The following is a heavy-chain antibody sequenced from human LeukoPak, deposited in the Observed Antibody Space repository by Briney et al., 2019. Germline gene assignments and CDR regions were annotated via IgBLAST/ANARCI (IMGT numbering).Heavy chain of an antibody. V-gene: IGHV3-48*03. Sequence: SGGSLTLSCSPSGFTLSSYEMIWVRQAPGKGLEWMSYITGSGDTIYYADSVKGRFTISRDNAKNSIYLQMHSLRAEDTAVYYCARGEYGSGSYHIDYWGQGTLVTVSS. CDR2: ITGSGDTI. J-gene: IGHJ4*02. D-gene: IGHD3-10*01. CDR3: ARGEYGSGSYHIDY. CDR1: GFTLSSYE.